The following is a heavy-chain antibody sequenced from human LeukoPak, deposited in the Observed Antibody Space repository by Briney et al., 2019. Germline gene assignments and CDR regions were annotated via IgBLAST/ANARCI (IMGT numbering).Heavy chain of an antibody. D-gene: IGHD3-9*01. CDR2: INHSGST. J-gene: IGHJ5*02. CDR1: GGSFSGYY. V-gene: IGHV4-34*01. Sequence: SETLSLTCAVYGGSFSGYYWSWIRQPPGKGLEWIGEINHSGSTNYNPSLKSRVTISVGTSKNQFSLKLSSVTAADTAVYYCARALPRYDILTGYYIGGWFDPWGQGTLVTVSS. CDR3: ARALPRYDILTGYYIGGWFDP.